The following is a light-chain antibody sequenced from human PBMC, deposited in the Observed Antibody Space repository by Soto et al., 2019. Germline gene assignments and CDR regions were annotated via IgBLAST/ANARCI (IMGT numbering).Light chain of an antibody. Sequence: QSALTQPRSVSGSLGQSVTISCTGTSSDVGTYNYVSWYQQHPGNAPKVMIYDVSERPSGVPDRFSGSKSGYTASLTISGLQDEDEADYSCCSYAGIPRYVLGTGTKLTVL. CDR3: CSYAGIPRYV. V-gene: IGLV2-11*01. J-gene: IGLJ1*01. CDR2: DVS. CDR1: SSDVGTYNY.